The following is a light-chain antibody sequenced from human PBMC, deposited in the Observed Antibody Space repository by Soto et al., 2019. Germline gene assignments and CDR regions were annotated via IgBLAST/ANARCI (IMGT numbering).Light chain of an antibody. J-gene: IGLJ2*01. Sequence: QSVLTQPASVSGSPGQSITISCTGTSSDVGGYNYVSWYQQHPGKAPKLMIYEVSDRPSGVSNRFSGSKSGNTASLTISGLQADDDAHYYCRSCTSCIVVFGGGTKVTVL. V-gene: IGLV2-14*01. CDR1: SSDVGGYNY. CDR2: EVS. CDR3: RSCTSCIVV.